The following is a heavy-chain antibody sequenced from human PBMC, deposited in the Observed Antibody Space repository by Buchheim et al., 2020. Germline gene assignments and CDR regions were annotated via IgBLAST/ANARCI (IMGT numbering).Heavy chain of an antibody. CDR2: MYTSGST. Sequence: QVQLQESGPGLVKPSQTLSLTCTVSGGSISSGSYYWSWIRQPAGKGLEWIGRMYTSGSTNYNPSLKSRVTISVDTSQNQFSLKLSSVTAADTAVYYCARLPYYYDSSGFYEDVWGQGTT. CDR1: GGSISSGSYY. J-gene: IGHJ6*02. D-gene: IGHD3-22*01. V-gene: IGHV4-61*02. CDR3: ARLPYYYDSSGFYEDV.